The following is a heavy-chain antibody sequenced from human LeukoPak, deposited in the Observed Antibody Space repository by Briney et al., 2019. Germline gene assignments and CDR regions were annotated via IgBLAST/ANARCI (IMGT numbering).Heavy chain of an antibody. J-gene: IGHJ4*02. D-gene: IGHD4-17*01. V-gene: IGHV4-59*08. CDR3: ARRGADDYGDYGFDF. CDR2: IFYRGST. CDR1: GGSISSYY. Sequence: SSETLSLTCTVSGGSISSYYWTWIRQPPGKGLEWIGYIFYRGSTNYNPSLKSRVTISVDTSKNQFSLKLNSVTAADTAVYYCARRGADDYGDYGFDFWGQGTLDTVSS.